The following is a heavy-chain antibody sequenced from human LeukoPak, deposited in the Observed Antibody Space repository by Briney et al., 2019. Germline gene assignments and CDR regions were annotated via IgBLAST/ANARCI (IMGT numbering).Heavy chain of an antibody. Sequence: ASVKVSCKASGYTFTSYGISWVRQAPGQGLEWMGWISAYNGNTNYAQKLQGRVTMTTDTSTSTAYMELRSLRSDDTAVYYCARVLDIVVVPAAIFDYWGQGTPVTVSS. CDR1: GYTFTSYG. CDR2: ISAYNGNT. CDR3: ARVLDIVVVPAAIFDY. D-gene: IGHD2-2*02. J-gene: IGHJ4*02. V-gene: IGHV1-18*01.